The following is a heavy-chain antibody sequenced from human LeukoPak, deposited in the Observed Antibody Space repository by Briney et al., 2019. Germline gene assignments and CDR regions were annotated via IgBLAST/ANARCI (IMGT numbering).Heavy chain of an antibody. D-gene: IGHD1-26*01. J-gene: IGHJ4*02. CDR3: ARDDNYSGSYYVWDY. CDR1: GGTFSSDT. Sequence: SVKLSCKASGGTFSSDTNSWVREAPGQGLEWMGGIIPIFGTANYAQKFQGRVTITADESTSTAYMELSSLRSEDTAVYYCARDDNYSGSYYVWDYWGQGTLVTVSS. V-gene: IGHV1-69*13. CDR2: IIPIFGTA.